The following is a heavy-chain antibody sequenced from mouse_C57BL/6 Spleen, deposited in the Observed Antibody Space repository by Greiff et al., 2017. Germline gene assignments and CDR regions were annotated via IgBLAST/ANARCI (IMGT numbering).Heavy chain of an antibody. V-gene: IGHV3-6*01. CDR3: ARVYGNPYAMDY. CDR1: GYSITSGYY. D-gene: IGHD2-1*01. Sequence: VQLQQSGPGLVKPSQSLSLTCSVTGYSITSGYYWNWIRQFPGNKLEWMGYISYDGSNNYNPSLKNRISITRDTSKNQFFLKLNSVTTEDTATYYCARVYGNPYAMDYWGQGTSVTVSS. J-gene: IGHJ4*01. CDR2: ISYDGSN.